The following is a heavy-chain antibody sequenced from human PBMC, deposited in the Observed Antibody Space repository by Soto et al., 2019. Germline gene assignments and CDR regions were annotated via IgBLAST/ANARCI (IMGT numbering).Heavy chain of an antibody. CDR2: INMDGTRT. CDR1: GFTFSGDW. D-gene: IGHD2-2*01. CDR3: ARGPRGLYHHDY. J-gene: IGHJ4*02. Sequence: GGSLRLSCAASGFTFSGDWMHWVRQAAGKGLVWVSRINMDGTRTNYADSVKGRFTISRDNAKNTLYLQMDSLRVDDTAVYFCARGPRGLYHHDYWGQGALVNVSS. V-gene: IGHV3-74*01.